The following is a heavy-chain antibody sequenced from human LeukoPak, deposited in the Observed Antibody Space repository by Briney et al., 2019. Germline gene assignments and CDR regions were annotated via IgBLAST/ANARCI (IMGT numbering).Heavy chain of an antibody. Sequence: PSETLSLTCTVSVGSISSSSYYWGWIRQPPGKGLEWIGEINHSGSTNYNPSLKSRVTISVDTPKNQFSLKLSSVTAADTAVYYCARSYRSSWFRDYWGQGTLVTVSS. D-gene: IGHD6-13*01. CDR2: INHSGST. V-gene: IGHV4-39*07. CDR3: ARSYRSSWFRDY. J-gene: IGHJ4*02. CDR1: VGSISSSSYY.